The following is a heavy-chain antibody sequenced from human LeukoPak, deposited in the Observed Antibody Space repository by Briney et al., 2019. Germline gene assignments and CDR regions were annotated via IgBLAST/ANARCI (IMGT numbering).Heavy chain of an antibody. Sequence: GGSLRLSCAASGFTFSSYAMSWVRQAPGKGLEWVSAISGSGGSTYYADSVKGRFTISRDNSENTLYLQMNSLRAEDTAVYYCAGGVFGVVIDYWGQGTLVTVSS. CDR2: ISGSGGST. CDR3: AGGVFGVVIDY. CDR1: GFTFSSYA. J-gene: IGHJ4*02. V-gene: IGHV3-23*01. D-gene: IGHD3-3*01.